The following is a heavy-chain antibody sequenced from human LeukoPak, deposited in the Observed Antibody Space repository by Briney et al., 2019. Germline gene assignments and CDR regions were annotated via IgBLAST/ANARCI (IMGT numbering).Heavy chain of an antibody. CDR2: INPNSGGT. CDR3: ARESLDIVVVPAAIVIDP. Sequence: ASVKVSCKASGYTFTCYYMHWVRQAPGQGLEWMGWINPNSGGTNYAQKFQGRVTMTRDTSISTAYMELSRLRSDDTAVYYCARESLDIVVVPAAIVIDPWGQGTLVTVSS. D-gene: IGHD2-2*01. J-gene: IGHJ5*02. CDR1: GYTFTCYY. V-gene: IGHV1-2*02.